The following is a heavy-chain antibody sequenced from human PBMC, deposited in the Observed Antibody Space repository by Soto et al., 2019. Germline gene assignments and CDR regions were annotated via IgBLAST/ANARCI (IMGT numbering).Heavy chain of an antibody. Sequence: PSETLSLTCSVSGDSISNLDYFWAWIRQPPGQALEYIGYIYKSATTYYNPSFESRVAISVDKSKSQFSLNVTSVTAADTAVYFCARGRYCRTGRCFQNWVDAWGQGAQVTVS. CDR1: GDSISNLDYF. V-gene: IGHV4-30-4*01. CDR3: ARGRYCRTGRCFQNWVDA. J-gene: IGHJ5*02. D-gene: IGHD1-1*01. CDR2: IYKSATT.